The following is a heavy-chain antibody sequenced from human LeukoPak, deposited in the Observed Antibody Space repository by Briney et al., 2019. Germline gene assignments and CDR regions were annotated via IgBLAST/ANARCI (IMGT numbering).Heavy chain of an antibody. CDR2: IYYSGST. D-gene: IGHD4-23*01. CDR3: ARDPGGNVDY. J-gene: IGHJ4*02. Sequence: SETLSLTCTVSGGSISSYYWSWIRQPPGKGLEWIGYIYYSGSTNYNPSLKSRVTISVDTSKNQFSLKLSSVTAADTAVYYCARDPGGNVDYWGQGILVTVSS. V-gene: IGHV4-59*01. CDR1: GGSISSYY.